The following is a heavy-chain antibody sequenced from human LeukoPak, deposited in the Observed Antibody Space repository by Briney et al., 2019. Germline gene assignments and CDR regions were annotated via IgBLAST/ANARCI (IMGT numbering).Heavy chain of an antibody. Sequence: GGSLRLSCAASGFTFSSYSMNWDRQAPGKGLEWVSYISSSSSTIYYADSVKGRFTISRDNAKNSLYLQMNSLRAEDTAVYYCARSAMRSSGSQFDYWGQGTLVTVSS. D-gene: IGHD6-19*01. CDR3: ARSAMRSSGSQFDY. V-gene: IGHV3-48*01. J-gene: IGHJ4*02. CDR1: GFTFSSYS. CDR2: ISSSSSTI.